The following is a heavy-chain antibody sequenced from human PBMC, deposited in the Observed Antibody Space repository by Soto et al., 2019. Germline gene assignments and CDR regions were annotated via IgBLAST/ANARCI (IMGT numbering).Heavy chain of an antibody. J-gene: IGHJ5*02. CDR2: MNPNSGNT. CDR3: ARGIKYGAYSRWFDP. Sequence: VQLVQSGAEGKKPGASEKVSCKASGYTFTSYDINWVRQATGQGREYLGWMNPNSGNTGYVQKFQGRVTMTRNTSISTAYMELSSLRSEDSAVYFCARGIKYGAYSRWFDPWGQGTLVTVSS. V-gene: IGHV1-8*01. D-gene: IGHD4-17*01. CDR1: GYTFTSYD.